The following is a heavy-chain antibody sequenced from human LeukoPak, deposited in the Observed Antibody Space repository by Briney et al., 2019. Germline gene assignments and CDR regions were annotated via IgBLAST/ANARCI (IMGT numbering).Heavy chain of an antibody. Sequence: GGSLRLSCAASGFIVNSYAMSWVRQAPGKGLAWVSLIYSDGVAQYADSVKGRFTISRDNSKNTLYLQMNSLRDEDTAVYFCARDRAEGKTWVEFDPWGQGTLVTVSS. J-gene: IGHJ5*02. CDR1: GFIVNSYA. CDR3: ARDRAEGKTWVEFDP. CDR2: IYSDGVA. V-gene: IGHV3-66*02.